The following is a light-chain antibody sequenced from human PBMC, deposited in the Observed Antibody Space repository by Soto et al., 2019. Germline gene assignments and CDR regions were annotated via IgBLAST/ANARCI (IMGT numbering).Light chain of an antibody. CDR1: QSVSSSS. CDR3: QQYGSPLT. V-gene: IGKV3-20*01. J-gene: IGKJ4*01. CDR2: GAS. Sequence: EIVLTQSPGTLSLSPGERATLSCRASQSVSSSSLAWYQQKPGQAPRLLIYGASSRATGIPDRFSGSGSGTDFTLTISRREPEDFAVYYCQQYGSPLTFGGGTKVEIK.